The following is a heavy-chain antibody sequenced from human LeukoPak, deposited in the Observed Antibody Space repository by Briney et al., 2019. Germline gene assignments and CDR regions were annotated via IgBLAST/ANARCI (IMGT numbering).Heavy chain of an antibody. J-gene: IGHJ4*02. V-gene: IGHV1-24*01. CDR2: FDPEDGGT. CDR3: ATNYYDSSGNFDY. CDR1: GYTLTELS. Sequence: ASVKVSCKVSGYTLTELSMHWVRQAPGKGLEWMGGFDPEDGGTIYAQKFQGRVTMTEDTSTDTAYMELSSLRSEDTAVYYCATNYYDSSGNFDYWGQGTLVTVSS. D-gene: IGHD3-22*01.